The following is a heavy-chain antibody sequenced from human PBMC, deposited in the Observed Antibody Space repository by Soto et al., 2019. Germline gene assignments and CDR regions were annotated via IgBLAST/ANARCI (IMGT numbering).Heavy chain of an antibody. D-gene: IGHD3-10*01. CDR2: IYYSGST. J-gene: IGHJ4*02. CDR3: ARVPIVRGVIEFDY. Sequence: SETLSLTCTVSGGSISSYYWSWIRQPPGKGLEWIGYIYYSGSTNYNPSLKSRVTISVDTSKNQFSLKLSSVTAADTAVYYCARVPIVRGVIEFDYWGQGTLVTVSS. CDR1: GGSISSYY. V-gene: IGHV4-59*01.